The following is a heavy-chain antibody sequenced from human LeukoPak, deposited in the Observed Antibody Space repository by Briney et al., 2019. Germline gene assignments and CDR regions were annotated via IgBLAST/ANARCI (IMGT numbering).Heavy chain of an antibody. J-gene: IGHJ4*02. Sequence: GASVKVSCKASGYTFTSYGISWVRQAPGQGLEWMGWISAYNGNTNYAQKLQGRVTMTTDTSTSTAYMELRSLRSDDTAVYYCARYTVGWVLFPTTLLDWGQGTLVTVSS. CDR2: ISAYNGNT. CDR3: ARYTVGWVLFPTTLLD. V-gene: IGHV1-18*01. D-gene: IGHD1-26*01. CDR1: GYTFTSYG.